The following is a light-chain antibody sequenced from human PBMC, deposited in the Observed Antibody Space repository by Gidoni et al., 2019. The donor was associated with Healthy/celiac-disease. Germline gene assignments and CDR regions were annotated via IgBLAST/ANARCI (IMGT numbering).Light chain of an antibody. J-gene: IGLJ2*01. Sequence: AGQTASITCSGDKLGDKYACWYQQKPGQSPVLVIYQDSKRPSGIPERFSGSNSGNTATLTISGTQAMDEADYYCQAWDSSTVVFGGGTKLTVL. CDR2: QDS. CDR3: QAWDSSTVV. V-gene: IGLV3-1*01. CDR1: KLGDKY.